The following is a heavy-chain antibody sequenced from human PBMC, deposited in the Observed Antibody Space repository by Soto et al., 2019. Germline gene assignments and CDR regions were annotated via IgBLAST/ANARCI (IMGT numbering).Heavy chain of an antibody. V-gene: IGHV3-7*01. CDR1: GLIFGAHA. J-gene: IGHJ4*02. CDR2: IGPDGSDR. CDR3: ASLLGTVTTFDS. D-gene: IGHD1-1*01. Sequence: PGGSLRLSCAASGLIFGAHAMSWVRQAPGKGLEWVATIGPDGSDRYYVDSVKGRFTVSRDNARTSLYLQMNSLRVDDTAMFYCASLLGTVTTFDSWGQGALVTVSS.